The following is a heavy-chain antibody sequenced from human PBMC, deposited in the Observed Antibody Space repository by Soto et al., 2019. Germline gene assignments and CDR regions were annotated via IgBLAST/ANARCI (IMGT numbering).Heavy chain of an antibody. D-gene: IGHD1-26*01. CDR2: IDSDGNHT. CDR1: GFTFSNYW. V-gene: IGHV3-74*01. CDR3: VRDDVGVGIDY. J-gene: IGHJ4*02. Sequence: EMQLVESGGGLVQPGGSLRLSCAASGFTFSNYWMHWVRQVPGKGLVWVSHIDSDGNHTTYADSVKGRFTISRDNAKNTVYLQMNSLRAEDTAVYYCVRDDVGVGIDYWGLGTLVTVSS.